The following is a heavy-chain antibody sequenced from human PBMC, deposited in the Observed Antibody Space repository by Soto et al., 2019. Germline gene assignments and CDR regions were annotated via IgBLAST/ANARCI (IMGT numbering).Heavy chain of an antibody. D-gene: IGHD6-19*01. J-gene: IGHJ4*02. Sequence: LSLTCSVSGGSISGSYWSWIRQSPGKGLEWLGYVYYTGSTNYSPSLRSRVSISVDASKNEFSLRLSSVTAADTAVYFCARSVAVPGAHIDYWGQGTQVTVSS. CDR1: GGSISGSY. V-gene: IGHV4-59*01. CDR2: VYYTGST. CDR3: ARSVAVPGAHIDY.